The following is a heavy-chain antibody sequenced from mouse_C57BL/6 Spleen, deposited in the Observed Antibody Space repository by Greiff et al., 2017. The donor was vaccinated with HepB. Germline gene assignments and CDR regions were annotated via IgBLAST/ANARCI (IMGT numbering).Heavy chain of an antibody. J-gene: IGHJ1*03. V-gene: IGHV1-15*01. CDR1: GYTFTDYE. Sequence: VQLQQSGAELVRPGASVTLSCKASGYTFTDYEMHWVKQTPVHGLEWIGAIDPETGGTAYNQKFKGKAILTADKSSSTAYMELRSLTSEDSAVYYCTRWYYGSSGYFDVWGTGTTVTVSS. D-gene: IGHD1-1*01. CDR2: IDPETGGT. CDR3: TRWYYGSSGYFDV.